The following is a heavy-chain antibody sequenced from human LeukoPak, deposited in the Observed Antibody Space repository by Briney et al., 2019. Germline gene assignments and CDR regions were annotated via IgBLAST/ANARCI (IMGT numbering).Heavy chain of an antibody. Sequence: PGGSLRLSCAAPGFTFDDYGMSWVRQAPGKGLEWVSGINWNGGSTGYADSVKGRFTISRDNAKNSLYLQMNSLRAEDTAVYYCARDPRRYSGYDYKSLLDWFDPWGQGTLVTVSS. V-gene: IGHV3-20*04. CDR1: GFTFDDYG. CDR3: ARDPRRYSGYDYKSLLDWFDP. CDR2: INWNGGST. D-gene: IGHD5-12*01. J-gene: IGHJ5*02.